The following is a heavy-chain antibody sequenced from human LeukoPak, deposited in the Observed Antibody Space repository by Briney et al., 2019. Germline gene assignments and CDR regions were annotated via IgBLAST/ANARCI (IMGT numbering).Heavy chain of an antibody. V-gene: IGHV1-18*01. D-gene: IGHD6-19*01. CDR2: ISAYNGNT. CDR1: GYTFTSYG. CDR3: ARSVPPRVAEGYYYYYYGMDV. J-gene: IGHJ6*02. Sequence: ASVKVSCKASGYTFTSYGISWVRQAPGQGLEWMGWISAYNGNTNYAQKLQGRVTMTTDTSTSTAYMELRSLRSDDTAVYYCARSVPPRVAEGYYYYYYGMDVWGQGTTVTVSS.